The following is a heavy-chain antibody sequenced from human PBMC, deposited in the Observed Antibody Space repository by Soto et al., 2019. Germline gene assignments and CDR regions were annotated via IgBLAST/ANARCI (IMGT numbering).Heavy chain of an antibody. J-gene: IGHJ6*02. CDR2: IYYSGST. CDR1: CGSISSGGYY. V-gene: IGHV4-31*03. Sequence: SETLSLTCTVSCGSISSGGYYWSWIRQHPGKGLEWIGYIYYSGSTYYNPSLKSRVTISVDTSKNQFSLKLSSVTAADTAVYYCARGGIAVAAYYYYYGMDVWGQGTTVTVSS. CDR3: ARGGIAVAAYYYYYGMDV. D-gene: IGHD6-19*01.